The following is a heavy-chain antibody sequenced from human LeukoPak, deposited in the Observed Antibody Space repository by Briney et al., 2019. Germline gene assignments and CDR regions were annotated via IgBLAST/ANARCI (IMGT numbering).Heavy chain of an antibody. V-gene: IGHV4-59*01. D-gene: IGHD3-10*01. CDR3: ATLYGSGDY. CDR1: GGSISSYY. CDR2: IYYSGST. J-gene: IGHJ4*02. Sequence: SETLSLTCTVSGGSISSYYWSWIRQPPGKGLEWIGYIYYSGSTNYNPSLKSRVTISIDTSKSQFSLKLSSVTAADTAVYYCATLYGSGDYWGQGTLVTVSS.